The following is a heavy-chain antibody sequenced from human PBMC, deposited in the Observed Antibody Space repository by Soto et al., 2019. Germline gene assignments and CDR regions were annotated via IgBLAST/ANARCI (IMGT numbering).Heavy chain of an antibody. CDR3: ASVNYVFWSGYYAKGWFDP. V-gene: IGHV1-69*06. CDR2: IIPIFGTA. J-gene: IGHJ5*02. D-gene: IGHD3-3*01. Sequence: QVQLVQSGAEVKKPGSSVKVSCKASGGTFSSYAISWVRQAPGQGLEWMGGIIPIFGTANYAQKFQGRVTITADKSTSTAYVELGSLRSEDTAVYYCASVNYVFWSGYYAKGWFDPWGQGPLVIVSS. CDR1: GGTFSSYA.